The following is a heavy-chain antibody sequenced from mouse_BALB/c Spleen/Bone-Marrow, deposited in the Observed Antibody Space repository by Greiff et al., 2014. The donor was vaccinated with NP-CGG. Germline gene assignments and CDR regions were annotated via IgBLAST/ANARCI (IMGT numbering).Heavy chain of an antibody. Sequence: EVQRVESGGGLVKPGGPLKLSCAASGFTFSSYAMSWVRQTPEKRLEWVATISSGGSYTYYPDSVKGRFTISRDNAKNTLYLQMSSLRSEDTAMYYCARHGITRLLDYWGQGTTLAVSS. CDR1: GFTFSSYA. V-gene: IGHV5-9-3*01. CDR3: ARHGITRLLDY. J-gene: IGHJ2*01. D-gene: IGHD2-4*01. CDR2: ISSGGSYT.